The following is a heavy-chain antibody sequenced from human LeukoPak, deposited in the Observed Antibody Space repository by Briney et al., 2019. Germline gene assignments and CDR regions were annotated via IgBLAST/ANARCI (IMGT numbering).Heavy chain of an antibody. CDR1: GFDFRSYS. Sequence: GGSLRLSCTASGFDFRSYSMNWVRHAPGKGLVWVSRINSDGSSTSYADSVKGRFTISRDNAKNTLYLQMNSLRSEDTAVYYCVFLSLTPGWGQGTLVTVSS. J-gene: IGHJ4*02. CDR3: VFLSLTPG. CDR2: INSDGSST. D-gene: IGHD3-3*01. V-gene: IGHV3-74*01.